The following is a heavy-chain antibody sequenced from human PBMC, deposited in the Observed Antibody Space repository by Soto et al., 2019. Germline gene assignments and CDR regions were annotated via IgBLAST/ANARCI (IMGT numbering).Heavy chain of an antibody. CDR1: GYTFTSYD. Sequence: ASVQVSYKGSGYTFTSYDIRWLRQAPGPGLEWRGCISAYNDKTNYAQQLQRRVTMPTNTSTSTAYIEQRSLRSDDTAVYYCARVLRTIGYSGMDVGAKETT. CDR2: ISAYNDKT. D-gene: IGHD3-9*01. V-gene: IGHV1-18*01. J-gene: IGHJ6*04. CDR3: ARVLRTIGYSGMDV.